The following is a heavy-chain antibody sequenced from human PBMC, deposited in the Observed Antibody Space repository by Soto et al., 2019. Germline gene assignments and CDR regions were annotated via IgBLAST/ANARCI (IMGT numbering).Heavy chain of an antibody. CDR1: GGSISSGGYY. V-gene: IGHV4-31*03. CDR3: ARGVRIAAARNYFDY. J-gene: IGHJ4*02. CDR2: IYYSGST. D-gene: IGHD6-13*01. Sequence: QVQLQESGPGLVKPSQTLSLTCTVSGGSISSGGYYWSWIRQHPGKGLEWIGYIYYSGSTYYNPSLKSRVTISVDTSKNQFSLKLSSVTAADTAVYYCARGVRIAAARNYFDYWGQGTLVTVSS.